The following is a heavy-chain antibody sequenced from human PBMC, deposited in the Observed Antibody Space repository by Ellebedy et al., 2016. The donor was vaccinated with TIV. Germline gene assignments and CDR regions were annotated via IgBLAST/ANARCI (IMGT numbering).Heavy chain of an antibody. V-gene: IGHV6-1*01. CDR3: ARRSSRNVMDV. CDR1: GDSVSSHSAG. J-gene: IGHJ6*02. D-gene: IGHD6-13*01. Sequence: SQTLSLTCAISGDSVSSHSAGWYWIRQSPSRGLEWLGRTYYRSKWYNDYAVSVKSRITINPDTSKNQFSLQLNSVTPEDTAVYYCARRSSRNVMDVWGQGTTVTVSS. CDR2: TYYRSKWYN.